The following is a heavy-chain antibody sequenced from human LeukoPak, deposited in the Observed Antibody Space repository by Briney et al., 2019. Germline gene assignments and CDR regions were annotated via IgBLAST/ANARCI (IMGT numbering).Heavy chain of an antibody. D-gene: IGHD3-10*01. Sequence: PSETLSLTCSVSGSSISPHHWTWIRQAPGEGLEWMGYIYYRGTTNYSPSLKNRLTISVDTSKNQFSLKLSSVTAADTAVYYCARYYYGSVSYENWFDPWGQGTLVTVSS. J-gene: IGHJ5*02. CDR3: ARYYYGSVSYENWFDP. V-gene: IGHV4-59*11. CDR2: IYYRGTT. CDR1: GSSISPHH.